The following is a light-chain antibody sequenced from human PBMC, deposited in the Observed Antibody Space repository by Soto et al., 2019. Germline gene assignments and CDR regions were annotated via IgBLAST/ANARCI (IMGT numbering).Light chain of an antibody. Sequence: QSVVTQPPSVSGAPGQRVTISCTGSSSNIGAGYDVHWYQQLPGTAPKLLIYRNNNRPPGVPDRFSGSKSGTSASLAITGLQAEDEADYYCHSYDSSLSGSVFGGGTKVTVL. V-gene: IGLV1-40*01. J-gene: IGLJ3*02. CDR1: SSNIGAGYD. CDR2: RNN. CDR3: HSYDSSLSGSV.